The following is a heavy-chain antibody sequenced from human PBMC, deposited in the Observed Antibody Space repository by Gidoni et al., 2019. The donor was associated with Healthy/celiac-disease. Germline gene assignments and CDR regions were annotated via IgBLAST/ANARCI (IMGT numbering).Heavy chain of an antibody. D-gene: IGHD3-3*01. CDR1: GFTFSSYG. J-gene: IGHJ4*02. CDR3: ARDPLPLGGGFLGY. CDR2: IWYDGSNK. Sequence: QVQLVESGGGVVQPGRSLRLSCAASGFTFSSYGMHWGRQAPGKGLEWVAVIWYDGSNKYYADSVKGRFTISRDNSKNTLYLQMNSLRAEDTAVYYCARDPLPLGGGFLGYWGQGTLVTVSS. V-gene: IGHV3-33*01.